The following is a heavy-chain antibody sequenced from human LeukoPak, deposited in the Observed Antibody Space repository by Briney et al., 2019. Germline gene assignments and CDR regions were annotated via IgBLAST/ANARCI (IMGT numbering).Heavy chain of an antibody. CDR1: GFTFNDYA. J-gene: IGHJ4*02. CDR3: AKGYIAARRSPYFDY. Sequence: GGSLRLSCGASGFTFNDYATHWVRQAPGKGLEWGGFISGDGVRTYYADSVKGRFTIYRDNRKTSPYLQMNTLRTEDTALYYCAKGYIAARRSPYFDYWGQGTLVTVSS. V-gene: IGHV3-43*02. CDR2: ISGDGVRT. D-gene: IGHD6-6*01.